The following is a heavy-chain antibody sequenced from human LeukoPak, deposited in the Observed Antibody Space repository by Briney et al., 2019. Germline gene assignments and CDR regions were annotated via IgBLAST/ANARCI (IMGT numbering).Heavy chain of an antibody. V-gene: IGHV4-39*01. CDR1: GASITTNSYW. CDR3: ARRGIWDLQIGNWFDP. D-gene: IGHD3-16*01. CDR2: SYSGGNS. Sequence: KPSQTLTLTCSLSGASITTNSYWWGWLRQSPGKGLEWIASSYSGGNSYYNPSLKSRATISPDTSKNQYSLRLTSVTAADTAVYYCARRGIWDLQIGNWFDPWGQGILVTVSS. J-gene: IGHJ5*02.